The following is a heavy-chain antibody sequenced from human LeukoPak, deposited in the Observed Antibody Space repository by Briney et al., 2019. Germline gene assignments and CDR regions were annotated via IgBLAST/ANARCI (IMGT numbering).Heavy chain of an antibody. J-gene: IGHJ6*03. V-gene: IGHV1-8*03. D-gene: IGHD2-2*01. CDR1: GYTFTSYD. Sequence: GASVKVSCKASGYTFTSYDINWVQQATGQGLEWMGWMNPNSGNTGYAQKFQGRVTITRNTSISTAYMELSSLRSEDTAVYYCARVPAASRQRYKVVKYYYYMDVWGKGTTVTVSS. CDR2: MNPNSGNT. CDR3: ARVPAASRQRYKVVKYYYYMDV.